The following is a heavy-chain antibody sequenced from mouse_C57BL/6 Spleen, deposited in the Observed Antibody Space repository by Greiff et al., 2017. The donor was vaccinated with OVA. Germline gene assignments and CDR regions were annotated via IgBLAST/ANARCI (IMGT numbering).Heavy chain of an antibody. V-gene: IGHV1-50*01. J-gene: IGHJ4*01. CDR1: GYTFTSYW. CDR3: ERHARQLRPLYYYAMDY. D-gene: IGHD3-2*02. CDR2: IDPSDSYT. Sequence: QVQLQPSGAELVKPGASVKLSCKASGYTFTSYWMQWVKQRPGQGLEWIGEIDPSDSYTNYNQKFKGKATLTVDTSSSTAYMQLSSLTSEDSAVYYCERHARQLRPLYYYAMDYWGQGTSVTVSS.